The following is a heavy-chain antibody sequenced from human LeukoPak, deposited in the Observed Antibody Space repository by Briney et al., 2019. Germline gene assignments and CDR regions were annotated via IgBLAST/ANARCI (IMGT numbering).Heavy chain of an antibody. CDR2: INHSGST. J-gene: IGHJ6*01. D-gene: IGHD4-11*01. CDR3: ARGSGMTTSLYYYGMDV. V-gene: IGHV4-34*01. CDR1: GGSFSGYY. Sequence: PSKTLSLTCAVYGGSFSGYYWSWIRQPPGKGLEWIGEINHSGSTNYNPSLKSRVTISVDTSKNQFSLKLSSVTAADTAVYYCARGSGMTTSLYYYGMDVWGQGTTVTVSS.